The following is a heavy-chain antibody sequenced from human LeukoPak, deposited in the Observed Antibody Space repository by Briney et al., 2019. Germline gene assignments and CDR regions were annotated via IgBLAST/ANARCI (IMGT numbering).Heavy chain of an antibody. D-gene: IGHD3-22*01. Sequence: ASVKVSCKASGYTFTSYGIIWVRQAPGQGLEGMGWISAYNGNTNIAQKLQGRVTMTTETSTSTDYMGLRRLRSDDTAVYYCARVNYDSSGYLDYWGQGTLVTVSS. V-gene: IGHV1-18*01. CDR1: GYTFTSYG. CDR3: ARVNYDSSGYLDY. CDR2: ISAYNGNT. J-gene: IGHJ4*02.